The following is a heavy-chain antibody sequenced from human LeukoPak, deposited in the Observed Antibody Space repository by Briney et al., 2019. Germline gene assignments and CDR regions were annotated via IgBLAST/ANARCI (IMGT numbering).Heavy chain of an antibody. J-gene: IGHJ4*02. CDR3: ARVDYYGSGSYYNFDY. CDR2: INAGNGNT. D-gene: IGHD3-10*01. V-gene: IGHV1-3*01. CDR1: GYTFTSYA. Sequence: ASVTVSCTASGYTFTSYAMHWVRQAPGQRLEWMGWINAGNGNTKYSQKFQGRVTITRDTSASTAYMELSSLRSEDTAVYYCARVDYYGSGSYYNFDYWGQGTLVTVSS.